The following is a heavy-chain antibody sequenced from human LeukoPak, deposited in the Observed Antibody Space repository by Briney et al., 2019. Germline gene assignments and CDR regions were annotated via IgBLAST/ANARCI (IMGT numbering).Heavy chain of an antibody. Sequence: SETLSLTCAVYGGSFSGYYWSWIRQPPGKGLEWIGEINHSGSTNYNPSLKSRVTISVDTSKNQFSLKLTSVTAADTAVYYCARGRGDSSGYYYFQHWGQGTLVTVSS. CDR2: INHSGST. V-gene: IGHV4-34*01. CDR3: ARGRGDSSGYYYFQH. CDR1: GGSFSGYY. J-gene: IGHJ1*01. D-gene: IGHD3-22*01.